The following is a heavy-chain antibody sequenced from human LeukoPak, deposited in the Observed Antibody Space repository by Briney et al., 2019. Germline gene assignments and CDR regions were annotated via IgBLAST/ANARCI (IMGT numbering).Heavy chain of an antibody. Sequence: PSETLSLTCTVSGYSISSGYYWGWIWQPPGKGLEWIGSIYHSGSTYYNPSLKSRVTISVDTSKNQFSLKLSSVTAADTAVYYCARSRGIRAAGGVAFDIWAKGQWSPSLQ. D-gene: IGHD6-13*01. CDR3: ARSRGIRAAGGVAFDI. CDR1: GYSISSGYY. V-gene: IGHV4-38-2*02. J-gene: IGHJ3*02. CDR2: IYHSGST.